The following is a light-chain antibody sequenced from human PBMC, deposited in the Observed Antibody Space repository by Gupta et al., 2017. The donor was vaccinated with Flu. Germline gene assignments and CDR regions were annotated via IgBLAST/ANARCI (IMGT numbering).Light chain of an antibody. CDR1: NIGSKS. J-gene: IGLJ1*01. Sequence: GKAARITCERYNIGSKSVHWYQLRPGPAPALVIYDDSDRPSRIPERFSGSNSGNTATLTISRVEAEDEADYYCQVWESDTDQYVFGTGTTVTVL. V-gene: IGLV3-21*01. CDR3: QVWESDTDQYV. CDR2: DDS.